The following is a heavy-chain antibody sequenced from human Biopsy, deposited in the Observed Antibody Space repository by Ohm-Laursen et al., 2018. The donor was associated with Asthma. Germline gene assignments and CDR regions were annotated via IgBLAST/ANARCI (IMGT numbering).Heavy chain of an antibody. D-gene: IGHD4-17*01. CDR1: GGSINIGDYY. V-gene: IGHV4-31*03. CDR2: IYYSGSP. J-gene: IGHJ5*02. Sequence: TLSFTCTVSGGSINIGDYYWSWIRQHPVKGLEWIGYIYYSGSPYYNPSLKSRVSITLDTSKNQFSLSLTSVTAADTAVYYCAGTTFGDDRFDPWGQGTLVTVSS. CDR3: AGTTFGDDRFDP.